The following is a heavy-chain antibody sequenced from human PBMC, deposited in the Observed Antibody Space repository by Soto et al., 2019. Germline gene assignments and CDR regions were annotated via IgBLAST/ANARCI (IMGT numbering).Heavy chain of an antibody. D-gene: IGHD3-16*02. Sequence: EVQLVETGGGLIQPGGSLRLSCAASGFTVSSNYMSWVRQAPGKGLEWVSVIYSGGSTYYADSVKGRFTISRDNSKNTLYLQMNSLRAEDTAVYYCARAVWGSYQTNDYWGQGTLVTVSS. CDR3: ARAVWGSYQTNDY. V-gene: IGHV3-53*02. J-gene: IGHJ4*02. CDR2: IYSGGST. CDR1: GFTVSSNY.